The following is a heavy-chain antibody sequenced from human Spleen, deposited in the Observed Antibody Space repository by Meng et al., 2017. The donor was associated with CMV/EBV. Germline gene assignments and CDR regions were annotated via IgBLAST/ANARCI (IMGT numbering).Heavy chain of an antibody. J-gene: IGHJ6*02. V-gene: IGHV3-66*02. CDR2: IYSGGST. CDR1: GFTFSSYA. Sequence: GGSLRLSCAASGFTFSSYAMTWVRQAPGKGLEWVSVIYSGGSTFYADSVKGRFTISRDNIKNTLYLQMNRLRAEDTAVYYCARDLPEVDYGMDVWGQGTTVTVSS. D-gene: IGHD2-15*01. CDR3: ARDLPEVDYGMDV.